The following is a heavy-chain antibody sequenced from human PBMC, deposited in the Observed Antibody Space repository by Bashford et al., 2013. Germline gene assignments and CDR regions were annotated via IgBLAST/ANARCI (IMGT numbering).Heavy chain of an antibody. CDR2: IYHSGST. D-gene: IGHD6-13*01. CDR1: GGSISSGSYS. V-gene: IGHV4-30-2*01. Sequence: SETLSLTCDVSGGSISSGSYSWSWIRQPPGKGLEWIGYIYHSGSTYYNPSLKSRVTISVDKSKNQFSLKLNSVTAADTALYYCARGYSSSWPNSFDFWGQGTLVTVSS. J-gene: IGHJ4*02. CDR3: ARGYSSSWPNSFDF.